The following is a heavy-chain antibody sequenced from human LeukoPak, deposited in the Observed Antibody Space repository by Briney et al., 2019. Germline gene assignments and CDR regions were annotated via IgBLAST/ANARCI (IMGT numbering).Heavy chain of an antibody. CDR2: ISSSSSYI. D-gene: IGHD2-15*01. V-gene: IGHV3-21*01. CDR1: GFTFSSYS. J-gene: IGHJ6*02. CDR3: ARVVPDYYYYGMDV. Sequence: PGGSLRLSCAASGFTFSSYSMNWVRQAPGKGLEWVSSISSSSSYIYYADSVKGRFTIFRDNAKNSLYLQMNSLRAEDTAVYYCARVVPDYYYYGMDVWGQGTTVTVSS.